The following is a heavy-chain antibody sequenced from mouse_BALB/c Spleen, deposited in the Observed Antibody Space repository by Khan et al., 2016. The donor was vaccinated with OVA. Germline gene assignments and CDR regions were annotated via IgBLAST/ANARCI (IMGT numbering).Heavy chain of an antibody. D-gene: IGHD2-14*01. V-gene: IGHV9-3-1*01. J-gene: IGHJ4*01. Sequence: QIQLVQSGPELKKPGETVQISCKASGFTFTNYGMNWVKQAPGKGLKWMGWINTYTGEPTFADDVKGRFAFSLETSASTAYLQINSLKNEDTATYVCARVGYNGTMDCWGQGTSVTVSS. CDR2: INTYTGEP. CDR1: GFTFTNYG. CDR3: ARVGYNGTMDC.